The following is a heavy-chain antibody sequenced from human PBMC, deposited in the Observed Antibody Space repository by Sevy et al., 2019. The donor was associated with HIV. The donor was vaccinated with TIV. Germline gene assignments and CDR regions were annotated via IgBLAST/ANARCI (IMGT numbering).Heavy chain of an antibody. CDR3: TRQGPSYGMDV. CDR1: GYSFTSYC. CDR2: FCPGDSDI. V-gene: IGHV5-51*01. J-gene: IGHJ6*02. Sequence: GESLKISCKISGYSFTSYCIGWVRQMTGKGLEWMGIFCPGDSDISYSPSFQGQVTISADKSISTVYLQWRSLKASDTSMYYCTRQGPSYGMDVWGRGTTVTVSS.